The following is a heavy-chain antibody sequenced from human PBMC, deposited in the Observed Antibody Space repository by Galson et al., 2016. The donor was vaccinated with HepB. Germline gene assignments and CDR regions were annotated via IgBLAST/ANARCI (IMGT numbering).Heavy chain of an antibody. CDR1: GYNFPTYW. Sequence: QSGAEVKKPGESLKISCKGSGYNFPTYWIGWVRQMPGKGPEWMGIIYPGDSDTRYSPSFQGQVTISVDKSISTAYLQWSSLKASDTAIYFCARRSGPGGILYYYDNMDVWGQGTTVTVSS. CDR2: IYPGDSDT. J-gene: IGHJ6*02. CDR3: ARRSGPGGILYYYDNMDV. D-gene: IGHD3-16*02. V-gene: IGHV5-51*01.